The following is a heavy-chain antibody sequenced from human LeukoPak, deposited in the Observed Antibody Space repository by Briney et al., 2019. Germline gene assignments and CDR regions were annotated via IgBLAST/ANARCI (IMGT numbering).Heavy chain of an antibody. D-gene: IGHD6-13*01. Sequence: SETLSLTCTVSGGSISSSSYYWGWIRQPPRKGLEWIGSFYYSRSTYHHPSLQSRVTISVDSSKNQFSLKLTSVTAADAAVYYCARRGSSWDQAFDYGGQGTLVTVSS. J-gene: IGHJ4*02. V-gene: IGHV4-39*01. CDR1: GGSISSSSYY. CDR3: ARRGSSWDQAFDY. CDR2: FYYSRST.